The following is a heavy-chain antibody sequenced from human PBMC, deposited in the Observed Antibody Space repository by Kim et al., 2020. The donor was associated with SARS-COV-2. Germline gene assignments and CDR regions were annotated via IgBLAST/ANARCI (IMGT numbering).Heavy chain of an antibody. CDR3: AREVGVVVPTWVFDY. D-gene: IGHD3-22*01. CDR1: GFTVSSNY. V-gene: IGHV3-66*01. CDR2: IYSGGST. Sequence: GGSLRLSCAASGFTVSSNYMSWVRQAPGKGLEWVSVIYSGGSTYYAASVKGRCTISRDNYKNTLYLLMNSLRAEDTAVYYCAREVGVVVPTWVFDYWGQG. J-gene: IGHJ4*02.